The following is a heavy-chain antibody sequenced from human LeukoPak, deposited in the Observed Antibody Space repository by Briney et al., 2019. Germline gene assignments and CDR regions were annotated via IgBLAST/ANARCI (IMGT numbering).Heavy chain of an antibody. V-gene: IGHV3-48*01. Sequence: GGSLRLSCAASGFTFSTYSMNWVRQAPGKGLEWVSYISSSSSTIYYADSVKGRFTISRDNAKNSLYLQMNSLRAEDTAVYYCSRGSTYYDSSGQVPFDYWGQGTLVTVSS. CDR1: GFTFSTYS. CDR3: SRGSTYYDSSGQVPFDY. CDR2: ISSSSSTI. J-gene: IGHJ4*02. D-gene: IGHD3-22*01.